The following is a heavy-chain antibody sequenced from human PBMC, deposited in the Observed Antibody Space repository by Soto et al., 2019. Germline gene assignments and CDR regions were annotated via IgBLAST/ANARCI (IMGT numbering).Heavy chain of an antibody. J-gene: IGHJ6*03. Sequence: GGSLRLSCAASGFTFSSYDMHWVRQATGKGLEWVSAIGTAGDTYYPGSVKGRFTISRENAKNSLYLQMNSLRAGDTAVYYCAREGGGSSSAYYMDVWGKGTTVTVSS. D-gene: IGHD6-13*01. CDR1: GFTFSSYD. CDR2: IGTAGDT. V-gene: IGHV3-13*01. CDR3: AREGGGSSSAYYMDV.